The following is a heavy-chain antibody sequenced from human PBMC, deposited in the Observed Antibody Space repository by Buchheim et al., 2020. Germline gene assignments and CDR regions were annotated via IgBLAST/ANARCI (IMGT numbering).Heavy chain of an antibody. J-gene: IGHJ4*02. Sequence: QVQRVESGGGVVQPGRSLRLSCAASGFTFSSYAMHWVRQAPGKGLEWVAVISYDGSKKYYADSVKGRFTISRDNSKNTLYLQMNSLDAEDTAVYYCGSPALGRGVHYLGQGTL. D-gene: IGHD3-10*01. CDR2: ISYDGSKK. CDR3: GSPALGRGVHY. V-gene: IGHV3-30-3*01. CDR1: GFTFSSYA.